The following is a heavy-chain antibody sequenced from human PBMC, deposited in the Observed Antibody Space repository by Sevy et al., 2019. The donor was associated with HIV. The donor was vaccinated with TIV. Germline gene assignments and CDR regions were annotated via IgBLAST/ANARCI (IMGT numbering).Heavy chain of an antibody. CDR1: GDSVSSNSAA. J-gene: IGHJ5*02. Sequence: KQSQTLSLTCAISGDSVSSNSAAWNWIRQSPSRGLEWLGRTYYRSKWYNDYTVSVKSRITINPDTSKNQFSLQLNSVTPEDTAVYYCARELTRQLEFPPNWFDPWGQGTLVTVSS. CDR3: ARELTRQLEFPPNWFDP. D-gene: IGHD1-1*01. V-gene: IGHV6-1*01. CDR2: TYYRSKWYN.